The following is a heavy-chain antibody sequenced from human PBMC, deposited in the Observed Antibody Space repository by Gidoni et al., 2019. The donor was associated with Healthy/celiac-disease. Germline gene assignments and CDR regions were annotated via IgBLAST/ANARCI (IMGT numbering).Heavy chain of an antibody. D-gene: IGHD4-17*01. Sequence: QVQLQESGPGLVKPSQTLSLTCTVSGGSISSGGYYWSWIRQHPGKGLEWIGYIYYSGSIYYNPSLKSRVTISVDTSKNQFSLKLSSVTAADTAVYYCARGKSLFGDYVAYYYYGMDVWGQGTTVTVSS. V-gene: IGHV4-31*03. CDR1: GGSISSGGYY. J-gene: IGHJ6*02. CDR3: ARGKSLFGDYVAYYYYGMDV. CDR2: IYYSGSI.